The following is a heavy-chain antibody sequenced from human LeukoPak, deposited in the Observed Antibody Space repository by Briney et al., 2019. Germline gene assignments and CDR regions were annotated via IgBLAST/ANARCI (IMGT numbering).Heavy chain of an antibody. D-gene: IGHD1-26*01. CDR2: IYHGGST. CDR3: VRNRHTGSYCSGFDI. V-gene: IGHV4-38-2*02. J-gene: IGHJ3*02. Sequence: SETLSLTCTVSGYSISSGYYWGWIRQPPGKGLDWIGSIYHGGSTYYNPSLKSRVTISVDTSKNLLSLNLSSVTAADTAVYYCVRNRHTGSYCSGFDIWGQGTMVTVSS. CDR1: GYSISSGYY.